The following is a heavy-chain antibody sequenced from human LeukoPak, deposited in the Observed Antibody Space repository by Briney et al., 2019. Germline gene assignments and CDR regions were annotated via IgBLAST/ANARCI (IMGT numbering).Heavy chain of an antibody. J-gene: IGHJ4*02. CDR2: INWNGGST. CDR1: GFTFDDYG. D-gene: IGHD6-13*01. CDR3: ARQNSSSRRRTPSDY. V-gene: IGHV3-20*04. Sequence: PGGSLRLSCAASGFTFDDYGMSWVRQAPGKGLEWVSGINWNGGSTGYADSVKGRFTISRDNAKNSLYLQMNSLRAEDTALYYCARQNSSSRRRTPSDYWGQGTLVTVSS.